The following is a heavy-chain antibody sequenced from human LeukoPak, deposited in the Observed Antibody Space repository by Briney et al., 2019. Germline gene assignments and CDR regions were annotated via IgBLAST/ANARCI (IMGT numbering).Heavy chain of an antibody. CDR1: GGSISSSNW. D-gene: IGHD4-23*01. CDR3: AREGYGGNSFFDY. Sequence: SETLSLTCTVSGGSISSSNWWSWVRQPPGKGLEWIGEIYHSGSTNYNPSLKSRVTISVDKSKNQFSLKLSSVTAADTAVYYCAREGYGGNSFFDYWGQGTLVTVSS. V-gene: IGHV4-4*02. CDR2: IYHSGST. J-gene: IGHJ4*02.